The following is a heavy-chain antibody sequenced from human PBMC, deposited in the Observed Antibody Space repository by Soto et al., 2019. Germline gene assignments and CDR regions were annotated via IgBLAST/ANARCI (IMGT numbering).Heavy chain of an antibody. CDR3: ARGGGVGVAGSAAFDM. CDR1: GYPVTAYY. D-gene: IGHD3-3*01. J-gene: IGHJ3*02. V-gene: IGHV1-2*02. CDR2: INPATGAA. Sequence: QLHLVQSGAVVKKPGASVTVSCSASGYPVTAYYMHWVRQAPGRGLEWMGGINPATGAAKYTQTFHGRVTINRDTSTCTVFMELSGLTSEETAGFYCARGGGVGVAGSAAFDMWGQGTLVTVSS.